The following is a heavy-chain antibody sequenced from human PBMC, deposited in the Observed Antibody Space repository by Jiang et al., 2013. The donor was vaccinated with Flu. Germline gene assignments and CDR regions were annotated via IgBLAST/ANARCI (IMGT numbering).Heavy chain of an antibody. CDR1: GFTFSYYG. CDR3: ATLRGSSYDTYLADY. V-gene: IGHV3-30*02. D-gene: IGHD3-9*01. J-gene: IGHJ4*02. CDR2: IWHDGSNK. Sequence: QLVESGGGVVQPGGSLRLSCAASGFTFSYYGMHWVRQSPGKGLEWVASIWHDGSNKFYADSVRGRFTLSRDNSKNTLYLQMNSLRPEDTAVYYCATLRGSSYDTYLADYWGQGTLVTVSS.